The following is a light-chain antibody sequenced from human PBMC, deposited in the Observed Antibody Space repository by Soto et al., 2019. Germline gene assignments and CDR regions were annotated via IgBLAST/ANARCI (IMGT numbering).Light chain of an antibody. CDR2: AAS. Sequence: DIQMTQSPAALSSSLGDRVTITCRASQSISSYLNWYEQKPGKAHKLLICAASSLQSGVPARFSGSGSGTDFTLTISSLQPEDFATYYCQQSYSAPRAWTFGQGTKVDIK. CDR3: QQSYSAPRAWT. V-gene: IGKV1-39*01. CDR1: QSISSY. J-gene: IGKJ1*01.